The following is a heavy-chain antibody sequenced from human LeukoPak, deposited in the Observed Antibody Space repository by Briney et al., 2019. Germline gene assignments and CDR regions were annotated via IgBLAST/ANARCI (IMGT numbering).Heavy chain of an antibody. Sequence: GGSLRLSCAASAFTFSSYWMNWVRQAPGKGLEWVANIKQDGSEKYYVDSVKGRFTISRDNGKNSLYLQMNSLRAEDTAVYYCAREWLGYYFDYWGQGTLVTVSS. D-gene: IGHD6-19*01. J-gene: IGHJ4*02. CDR2: IKQDGSEK. V-gene: IGHV3-7*01. CDR3: AREWLGYYFDY. CDR1: AFTFSSYW.